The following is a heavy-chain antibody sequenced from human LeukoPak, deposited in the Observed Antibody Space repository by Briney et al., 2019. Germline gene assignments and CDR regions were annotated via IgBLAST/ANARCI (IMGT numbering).Heavy chain of an antibody. CDR3: ARDYYYDSSGYYYPNAPDY. CDR2: IWYDGSNK. J-gene: IGHJ4*02. D-gene: IGHD3-22*01. V-gene: IGHV3-33*01. CDR1: GFTFSSYG. Sequence: GGSLRLSCAASGFTFSSYGMHWVRQAPGKGLEWVAVIWYDGSNKYYADSVKGRFTISRDNSKNTLYLQMNSLRAEDTAAYYCARDYYYDSSGYYYPNAPDYWGQGTLVTVSS.